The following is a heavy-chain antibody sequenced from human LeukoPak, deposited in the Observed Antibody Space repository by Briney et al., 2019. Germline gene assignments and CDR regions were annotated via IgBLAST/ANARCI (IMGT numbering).Heavy chain of an antibody. Sequence: SETLSLTCTVSGASISDYYGSWIRRSPGKGLEWIGYVLYRGRTNYTPSRKSRVSITIDTCENHLSLNLSSVPAADTAVYHCERGKGQLWSLRFDYWAQGPLVAVSS. CDR3: ERGKGQLWSLRFDY. D-gene: IGHD5-18*01. V-gene: IGHV4-59*08. CDR2: VLYRGRT. CDR1: GASISDYY. J-gene: IGHJ4*02.